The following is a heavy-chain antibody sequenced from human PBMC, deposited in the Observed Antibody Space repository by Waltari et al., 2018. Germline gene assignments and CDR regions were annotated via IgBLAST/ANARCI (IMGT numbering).Heavy chain of an antibody. CDR2: ISDSGST. CDR3: ARTSGAAAGKFDY. V-gene: IGHV4-59*01. CDR1: GTSISNYY. D-gene: IGHD6-13*01. J-gene: IGHJ4*02. Sequence: QVQLQESGPGLVKPSETQSLTCTVSGTSISNYYWTWIRQPPGKGLEWIGYISDSGSTSYNPSLKSRVTISGDTSKNHVSLKLSSVTAADTAVYYCARTSGAAAGKFDYWGQGTLVTVSS.